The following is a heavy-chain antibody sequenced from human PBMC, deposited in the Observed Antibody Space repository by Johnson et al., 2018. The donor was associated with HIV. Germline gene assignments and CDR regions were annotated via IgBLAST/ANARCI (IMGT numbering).Heavy chain of an antibody. CDR1: GFTFSSYD. CDR2: ISYDGSNK. J-gene: IGHJ3*02. CDR3: AKDREQWRYGGFDAFDI. Sequence: QVQLVESGGGLVQPGGSLRLSCAASGFTFSSYDMHWVRQAPGKGLEWVALISYDGSNKYYADSVQGRFTISRDNSKTTLSLQMNSLRAEDTAVYYCAKDREQWRYGGFDAFDIWGQGTMVTVS. V-gene: IGHV3-30-3*01. D-gene: IGHD6-19*01.